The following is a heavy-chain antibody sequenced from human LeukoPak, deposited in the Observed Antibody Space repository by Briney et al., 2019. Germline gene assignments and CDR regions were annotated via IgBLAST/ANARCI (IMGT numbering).Heavy chain of an antibody. D-gene: IGHD1-26*01. V-gene: IGHV3-21*04. CDR1: GFTFSSYS. J-gene: IGHJ4*02. CDR2: ISTSSIYI. CDR3: AKGRIVGATSVDY. Sequence: PGGSLRLSCAASGFTFSSYSLNWVRQAPGKGLEWVSSISTSSIYIYYADSVKGRFTISRDNFKNTLYLQMNSLRAEDTAVYYCAKGRIVGATSVDYWGQGTLVTVSS.